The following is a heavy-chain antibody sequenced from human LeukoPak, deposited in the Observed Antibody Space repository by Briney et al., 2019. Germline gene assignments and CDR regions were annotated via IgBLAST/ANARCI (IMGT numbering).Heavy chain of an antibody. Sequence: SQTLSLTCAISGDSVSSNSAAWNWIRQSPSRGLEWLGRTYYRSKWYNGYAVSVKSRVTINPDTSKNQFSLQLNSVTPEDTAVYYCALAMVRGVIIPGAFDIWGQGTMVTVSS. CDR1: GDSVSSNSAA. CDR3: ALAMVRGVIIPGAFDI. V-gene: IGHV6-1*01. J-gene: IGHJ3*02. D-gene: IGHD3-10*01. CDR2: TYYRSKWYN.